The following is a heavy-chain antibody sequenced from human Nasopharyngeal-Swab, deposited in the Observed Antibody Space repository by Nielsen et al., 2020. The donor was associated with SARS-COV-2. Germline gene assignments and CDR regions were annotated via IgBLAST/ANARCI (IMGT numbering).Heavy chain of an antibody. V-gene: IGHV3-30*02. CDR1: GFIFSSYA. CDR3: AADIVVLPAVNLGDYYALDV. D-gene: IGHD2-2*01. Sequence: GESLKISCAASGFIFSSYAMHWVRQAPGKGLEWVALIWYIGDNKYYADSVKGRFTISRDNSKNTLYLQMNSLRAEDTAVYYCAADIVVLPAVNLGDYYALDVWGPGTTVTVSS. CDR2: IWYIGDNK. J-gene: IGHJ6*02.